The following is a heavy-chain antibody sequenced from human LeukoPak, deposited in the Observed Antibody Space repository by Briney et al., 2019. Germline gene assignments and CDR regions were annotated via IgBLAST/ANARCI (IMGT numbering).Heavy chain of an antibody. CDR2: ISVSGGST. V-gene: IGHV3-23*01. D-gene: IGHD1-26*01. CDR3: AKGIKWELPFDY. CDR1: GFTFSNYA. Sequence: GGSLRLSCAASGFTFSNYAMSWVRQAPGKGLEWVSAISVSGGSTYYADSVKGRFTISGDSSKNTLYLQMNTLRAEDTALYYCAKGIKWELPFDYWGQGTLITVPS. J-gene: IGHJ4*02.